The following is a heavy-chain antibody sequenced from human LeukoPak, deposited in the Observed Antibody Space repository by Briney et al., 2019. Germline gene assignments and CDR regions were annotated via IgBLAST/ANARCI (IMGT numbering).Heavy chain of an antibody. J-gene: IGHJ3*02. D-gene: IGHD3-9*01. CDR1: GFTVSSNY. CDR3: ARDSDILASDAFDI. Sequence: GGSLRLSCAASGFTVSSNYMTWVRQAPGKGLEWVSVIYSGGTTYYTDSVKGRFTISRDNSKNTLYLQMNTLRAEDTAVYYCARDSDILASDAFDIWGQGTMVTVSS. CDR2: IYSGGTT. V-gene: IGHV3-66*01.